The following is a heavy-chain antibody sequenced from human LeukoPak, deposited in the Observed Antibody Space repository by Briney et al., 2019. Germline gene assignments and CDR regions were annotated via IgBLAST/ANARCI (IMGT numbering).Heavy chain of an antibody. Sequence: GASVKVSCKASGYTFTSYDINWVRQATGQGLEWMGWMNPNSGNTGYAQKFQGRVTMTRNTSISTAYMELSSLRSEDAAVYYCARGDSYGYGYGMDVWGRGTTVTVSS. CDR3: ARGDSYGYGYGMDV. CDR2: MNPNSGNT. CDR1: GYTFTSYD. J-gene: IGHJ6*02. D-gene: IGHD5-18*01. V-gene: IGHV1-8*01.